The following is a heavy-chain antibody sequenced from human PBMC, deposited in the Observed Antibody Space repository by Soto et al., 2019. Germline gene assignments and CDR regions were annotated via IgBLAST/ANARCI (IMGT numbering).Heavy chain of an antibody. CDR1: RAAFSKFI. CDR3: AKVRYSSPMGYYYGMDV. Sequence: SVKGSCKASRAAFSKFIVTWVRQAPGLGLEWVGGIIPIFGTANYAQKFQGRVTITADESTSTSYMEVNNLRSEDTAVYYCAKVRYSSPMGYYYGMDVWGQGTTGTVSS. CDR2: IIPIFGTA. D-gene: IGHD6-19*01. J-gene: IGHJ6*02. V-gene: IGHV1-69*01.